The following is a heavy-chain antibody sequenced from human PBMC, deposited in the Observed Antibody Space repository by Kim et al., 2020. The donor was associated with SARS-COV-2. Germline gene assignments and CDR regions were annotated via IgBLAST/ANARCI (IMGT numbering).Heavy chain of an antibody. V-gene: IGHV4-4*09. J-gene: IGHJ4*02. CDR3: AGNYDILTGYYY. Sequence: NYSPSLKSRVTLSVDTSKNQFSLKLSSVTAADTAVYYCAGNYDILTGYYYWGQGTLVTVSS. D-gene: IGHD3-9*01.